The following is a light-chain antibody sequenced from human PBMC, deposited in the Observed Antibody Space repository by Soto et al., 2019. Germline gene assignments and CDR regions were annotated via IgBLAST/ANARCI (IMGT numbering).Light chain of an antibody. CDR1: SSDVGGYNY. CDR2: EVY. Sequence: HSVLTQAPSASGFPGQSVSISCTGTSSDVGGYNYVSWYQHHPGKAPKLIIYEVYKRPSGVPDRFSGSKSGNTAALTVSGLQAEDEADYYCSSYVGTNSYVFGTGTKVTVL. V-gene: IGLV2-8*01. J-gene: IGLJ1*01. CDR3: SSYVGTNSYV.